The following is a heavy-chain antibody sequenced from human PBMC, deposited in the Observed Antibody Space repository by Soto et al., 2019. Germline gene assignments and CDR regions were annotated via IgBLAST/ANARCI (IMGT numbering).Heavy chain of an antibody. V-gene: IGHV3-7*01. CDR3: AIGCGSSNCRDYYAC. J-gene: IGHJ4*02. CDR2: IRQDGSGK. CDR1: GFTFSPYW. D-gene: IGHD2-2*01. Sequence: GGSLRLSCAASGFTFSPYWMSWVRQAPGKGLEWVATIRQDGSGKHCVDSVKGRFTISRDNAKNSLSLQMNSLRAEDTAVYYCAIGCGSSNCRDYYACCGQGTLVTGSS.